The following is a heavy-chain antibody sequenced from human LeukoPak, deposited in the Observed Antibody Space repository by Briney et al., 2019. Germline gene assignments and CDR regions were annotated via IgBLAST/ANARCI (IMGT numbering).Heavy chain of an antibody. V-gene: IGHV4-34*01. CDR3: AKSNGYGLIDI. D-gene: IGHD3-22*01. CDR2: INHSGST. CDR1: GGSFSGYY. Sequence: PSETLSLTCAVYGGSFSGYYWSWIRQPPGKGLEWIGEINHSGSTNYNPSLKSRVTISVDTSKNQFSLKLNSVTAADTAVFYCAKSNGYGLIDIWGQGTMVTVSS. J-gene: IGHJ3*02.